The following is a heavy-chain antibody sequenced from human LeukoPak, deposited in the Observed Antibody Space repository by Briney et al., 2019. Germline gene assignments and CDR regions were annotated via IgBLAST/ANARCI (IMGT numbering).Heavy chain of an antibody. CDR2: IYYTGSPS. D-gene: IGHD6-19*01. J-gene: IGHJ2*01. CDR3: ARDSAVTDIDL. V-gene: IGHV4-30-4*08. CDR1: GGSTSGGDDY. Sequence: SETLSLTCTVSGGSTSGGDDYWTWIRQPPGKGLEWIGYIYYTGSPSYNNPSLQSRVTMSVDTSKNQFSLNLASVTVADTAVYFCARDSAVTDIDLWGRGTLVIVSS.